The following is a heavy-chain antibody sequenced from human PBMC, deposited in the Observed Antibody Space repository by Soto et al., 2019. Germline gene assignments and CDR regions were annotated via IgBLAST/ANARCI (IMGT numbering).Heavy chain of an antibody. CDR3: SIGYYYESSGSYSDAFDI. D-gene: IGHD3-22*01. CDR1: GGSISSYY. Sequence: QVQLQESGPGLVKPSETLSLTCTVSGGSISSYYWSWIRQPPGKGLEWIGYIYYSGSTHYNPSLKSRVTTSVDSSRNQFFLKLSSVNAADTAVYYCSIGYYYESSGSYSDAFDIWGQGPMITVYS. J-gene: IGHJ3*02. V-gene: IGHV4-59*12. CDR2: IYYSGST.